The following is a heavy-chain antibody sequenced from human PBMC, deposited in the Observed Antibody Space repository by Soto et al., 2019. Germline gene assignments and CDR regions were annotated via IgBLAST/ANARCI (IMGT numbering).Heavy chain of an antibody. D-gene: IGHD4-17*01. CDR3: ARGDYVHDGNWFDP. CDR2: IYYSGST. CDR1: GGSISSGGYY. V-gene: IGHV4-31*03. Sequence: SETLSLTCTVSGGSISSGGYYWSWIRQHPGKGLEWIGYIYYSGSTYYNPSLKSRVTISVDTSKNQFSLKLSSVTAADTAVYYCARGDYVHDGNWFDPWGQGTLVTVSS. J-gene: IGHJ5*02.